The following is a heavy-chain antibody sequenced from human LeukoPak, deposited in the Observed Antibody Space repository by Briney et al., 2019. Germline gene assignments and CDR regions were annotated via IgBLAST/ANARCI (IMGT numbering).Heavy chain of an antibody. CDR2: INHSGST. Sequence: SETLSLTCAVYGGSFSGYYWSWIRQPPGKGLEWIGEINHSGSTNYNPSLKSRVTISVDTSKNQFSLKLSSVTAADTAVYYCARVPGYYYDSSGYWGFDYWGQGTLVTVSS. CDR1: GGSFSGYY. CDR3: ARVPGYYYDSSGYWGFDY. D-gene: IGHD3-22*01. V-gene: IGHV4-34*01. J-gene: IGHJ4*02.